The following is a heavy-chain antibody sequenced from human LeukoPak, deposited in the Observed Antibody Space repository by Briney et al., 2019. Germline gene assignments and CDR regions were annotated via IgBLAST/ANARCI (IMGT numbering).Heavy chain of an antibody. CDR3: ARAFSGYNFRYFDY. J-gene: IGHJ4*02. D-gene: IGHD5-12*01. CDR2: INAGNGNT. CDR1: GFTFTSYA. V-gene: IGHV1-3*01. Sequence: SVKVCCKASGFTFTSYAMNWVREAAGQRGEWMGLINAGNGNTNYSQMFHRRVTITSDTSASTAFLELSSLRSEDTAVYYCARAFSGYNFRYFDYWGQGTLVTVSS.